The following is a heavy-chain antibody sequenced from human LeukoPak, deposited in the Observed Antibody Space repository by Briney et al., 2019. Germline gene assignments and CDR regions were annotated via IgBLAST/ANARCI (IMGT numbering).Heavy chain of an antibody. D-gene: IGHD6-13*01. CDR3: ARHEVGSSWTSYYFDY. J-gene: IGHJ4*02. CDR2: INYSGST. CDR1: GGSISSSNYY. V-gene: IGHV4-39*01. Sequence: SETLSLTCTVSGGSISSSNYYWGWIRQPPGKGLEWIGSINYSGSTFYNPSLKSRVTMSVDTSKNQFSLKLSSVTAADTAVYFCARHEVGSSWTSYYFDYWGQGTLATVSS.